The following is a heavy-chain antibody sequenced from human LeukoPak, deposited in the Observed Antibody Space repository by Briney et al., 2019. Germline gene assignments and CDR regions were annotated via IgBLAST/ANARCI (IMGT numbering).Heavy chain of an antibody. D-gene: IGHD5-24*01. CDR1: GFTFSNYK. CDR3: AREGYMHYEYDYEYGMYI. V-gene: IGHV3-48*03. J-gene: IGHJ6*01. CDR2: ISSSGSTI. Sequence: GGSLRLSCAASGFTFSNYKINWVRQAPGKGLEWVSYISSSGSTIYYADSVKGRFTISRDNAKNSLYLQMNSLRTEDTAVYYCAREGYMHYEYDYEYGMYICGVGATVSVSS.